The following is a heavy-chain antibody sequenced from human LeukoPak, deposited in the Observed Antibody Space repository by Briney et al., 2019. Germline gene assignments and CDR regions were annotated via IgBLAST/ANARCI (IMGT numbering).Heavy chain of an antibody. CDR1: GFTFSSYT. J-gene: IGHJ3*02. Sequence: GGSLRLSRSASGFTFSSYTMDWVRQAPGKGLEWVARISYAGSNNYYADSVKGRFTISSDNTKNTRYLQMDSLRAEDTAVFYCARGEVFFDIWGQGTMVTVS. V-gene: IGHV3-30-3*01. CDR3: ARGEVFFDI. CDR2: ISYAGSNN. D-gene: IGHD1-26*01.